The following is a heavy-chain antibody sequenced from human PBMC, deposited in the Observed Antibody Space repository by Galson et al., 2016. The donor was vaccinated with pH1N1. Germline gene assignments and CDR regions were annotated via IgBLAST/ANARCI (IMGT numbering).Heavy chain of an antibody. CDR1: GFSISDYS. CDR2: INNRGSSI. Sequence: SLRLSCAASGFSISDYSMNWVRQAPGKGLEWVSYINNRGSSIYYADSVKGRFTISRDNAKNSLFLQMNSLRAEDTAVYYCVTHLAGRTLGRGVTENWFYPWGQGTLVTVSS. D-gene: IGHD3-10*01. CDR3: VTHLAGRTLGRGVTENWFYP. J-gene: IGHJ5*02. V-gene: IGHV3-48*01.